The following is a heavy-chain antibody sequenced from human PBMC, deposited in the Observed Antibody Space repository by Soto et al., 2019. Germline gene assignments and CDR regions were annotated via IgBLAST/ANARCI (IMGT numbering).Heavy chain of an antibody. Sequence: GGSLRLSCAASGFTFSSYSMNWVRQAPGKGLEWVSSISSSSSYIYYADSVKGRFTISRDNAKNSLYLQMNSLRAEDTAVYYCARGSSWFGYCSGGSCYSGGMGVWGQGTTVTVSS. J-gene: IGHJ6*02. CDR1: GFTFSSYS. V-gene: IGHV3-21*01. CDR2: ISSSSSYI. D-gene: IGHD2-15*01. CDR3: ARGSSWFGYCSGGSCYSGGMGV.